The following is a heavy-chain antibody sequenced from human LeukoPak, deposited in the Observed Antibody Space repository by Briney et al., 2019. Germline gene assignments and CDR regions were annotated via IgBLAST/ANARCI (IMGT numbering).Heavy chain of an antibody. D-gene: IGHD3-16*01. CDR1: GDSISGFY. J-gene: IGHJ5*02. V-gene: IGHV4-59*12. CDR2: THYSGTT. Sequence: SETLSLTCSVSGDSISGFYWNWIRQSPEKGLEWIAVTHYSGTTNYNPSLKSRVTMSVDTSKNQFSLKLSSVTAADTAVYYCARDRGGPWGQGTLVTVSS. CDR3: ARDRGGP.